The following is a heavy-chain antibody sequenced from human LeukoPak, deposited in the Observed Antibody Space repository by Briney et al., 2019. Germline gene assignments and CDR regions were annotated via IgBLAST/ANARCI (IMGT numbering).Heavy chain of an antibody. Sequence: GGSLRLSCAASGFTVSSNYMSWVRQAPGKGLEWVSVIYSGGSTYYADSVKGRFTISRDNSKNTLYLRMNSLRAEDTAVYYCAKDKGVLRFLEWLTYYFDYWGQGTLVTVSS. V-gene: IGHV3-53*01. CDR2: IYSGGST. CDR1: GFTVSSNY. D-gene: IGHD3-3*01. CDR3: AKDKGVLRFLEWLTYYFDY. J-gene: IGHJ4*02.